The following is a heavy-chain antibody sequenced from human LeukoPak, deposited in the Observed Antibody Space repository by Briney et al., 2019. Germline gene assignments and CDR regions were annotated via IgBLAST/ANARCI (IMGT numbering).Heavy chain of an antibody. D-gene: IGHD2-15*01. Sequence: GGSLRLSCAAYGFTFDDYAMHLVRQAPGKGLEWVSGISWNSGSIGYADSVKGRFTISRDNAKNSLYLQMNSLRAEDTALYYCAKRAASAEYFQHWGQGTLVTVSS. CDR2: ISWNSGSI. CDR1: GFTFDDYA. J-gene: IGHJ1*01. CDR3: AKRAASAEYFQH. V-gene: IGHV3-9*01.